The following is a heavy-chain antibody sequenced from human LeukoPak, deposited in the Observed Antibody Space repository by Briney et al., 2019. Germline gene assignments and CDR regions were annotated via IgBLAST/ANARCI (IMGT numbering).Heavy chain of an antibody. Sequence: GASVKVSCKAFGGTFSSYAISWVRQAPGQGLEWMGGIIPIFGTANYAQKFQGRVTITADESTSTAYMELSSLRSEDTAVYYCARDPGGSYWGPFDYWGQGTLVTVSS. CDR2: IIPIFGTA. CDR3: ARDPGGSYWGPFDY. CDR1: GGTFSSYA. D-gene: IGHD1-26*01. J-gene: IGHJ4*02. V-gene: IGHV1-69*13.